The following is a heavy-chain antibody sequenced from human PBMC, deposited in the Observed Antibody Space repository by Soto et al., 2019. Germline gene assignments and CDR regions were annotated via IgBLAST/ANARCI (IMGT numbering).Heavy chain of an antibody. V-gene: IGHV3-48*02. J-gene: IGHJ5*02. CDR3: VSGKGGAVIGLNRFDP. D-gene: IGHD2-21*01. CDR1: GFTFSTFG. Sequence: GGSLRLSCAASGFTFSTFGTNWVRQAPGKGLEWISYISSSSTTIFYGGSVEGRFTVSRDNAENSLYLQMNSLRDENTAVYYCVSGKGGAVIGLNRFDPWGHGTLVTVSS. CDR2: ISSSSTTI.